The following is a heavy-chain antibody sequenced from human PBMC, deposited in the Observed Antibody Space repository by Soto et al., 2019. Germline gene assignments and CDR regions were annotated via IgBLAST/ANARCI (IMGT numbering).Heavy chain of an antibody. CDR3: ARERMSDSSGYYYGLDY. CDR1: GGSISSSSYY. Sequence: SETLSLTCTVSGGSISSSSYYWGWIRQPPGKGLEWIGTIYYNGNTSYNPSLKSRITISVDTSKNQFSLKLSSVTAADTAVYYCARERMSDSSGYYYGLDYWGQGTLVTVSS. V-gene: IGHV4-39*07. CDR2: IYYNGNT. D-gene: IGHD3-22*01. J-gene: IGHJ4*02.